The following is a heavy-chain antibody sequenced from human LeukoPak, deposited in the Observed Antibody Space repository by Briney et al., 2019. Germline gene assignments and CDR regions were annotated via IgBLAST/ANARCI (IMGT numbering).Heavy chain of an antibody. D-gene: IGHD1-26*01. CDR3: ARLVGAGKDYYYYYMDV. CDR2: IHHSGST. Sequence: SETLSLTCAVSGVSISSSNWWNWVRQPPGKGLEWIGEIHHSGSTNYNPSLKSRVTISVDKSNNQFSLKVSSVTAADTAVYYCARLVGAGKDYYYYYMDVWGKGTTVTVSS. J-gene: IGHJ6*03. V-gene: IGHV4-4*02. CDR1: GVSISSSNW.